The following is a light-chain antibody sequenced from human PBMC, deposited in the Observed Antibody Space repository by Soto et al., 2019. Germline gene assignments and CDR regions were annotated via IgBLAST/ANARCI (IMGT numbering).Light chain of an antibody. CDR1: QSISSS. V-gene: IGKV1-39*01. J-gene: IGKJ5*01. CDR3: RPIYTARSLT. Sequence: DIQITQSPSSLSASVGDKVTITWRASQSISSSLNWYQQKSGKAPNLLIYGVSRLQGGVPSRFSGSGSGTDFTHSISSLPSGECATYYWRPIYTARSLTCGRGTRLEIK. CDR2: GVS.